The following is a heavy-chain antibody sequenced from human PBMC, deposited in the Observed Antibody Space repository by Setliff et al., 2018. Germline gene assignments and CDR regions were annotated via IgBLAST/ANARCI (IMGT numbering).Heavy chain of an antibody. V-gene: IGHV3-43*01. Sequence: GGSLRLSCAASGFTFDDYTMHWVRQAPGKGLEWVSLITWDGGSTFYADSVKGRFTISRDNRKNSLYLQMNSLTSEDTALYFCIKDGGRLRFVSHLDFWGQGTLVTVSS. D-gene: IGHD3-3*01. CDR3: IKDGGRLRFVSHLDF. J-gene: IGHJ4*02. CDR1: GFTFDDYT. CDR2: ITWDGGST.